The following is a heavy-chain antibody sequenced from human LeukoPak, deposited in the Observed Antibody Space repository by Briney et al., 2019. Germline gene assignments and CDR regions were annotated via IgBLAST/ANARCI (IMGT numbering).Heavy chain of an antibody. J-gene: IGHJ6*03. CDR1: GGSISSSDSYS. Sequence: SETLSLTCTVSGGSISSSDSYSWGWIRQPPGKGLEWLGSVHYSASTYYNPSLKSRVTISVDTSKNQFSLKLSSVTAADTAVYYCARHMNYFYYYMDVWGNGTTVTVSS. CDR3: ARHMNYFYYYMDV. D-gene: IGHD3-16*01. CDR2: VHYSAST. V-gene: IGHV4-39*01.